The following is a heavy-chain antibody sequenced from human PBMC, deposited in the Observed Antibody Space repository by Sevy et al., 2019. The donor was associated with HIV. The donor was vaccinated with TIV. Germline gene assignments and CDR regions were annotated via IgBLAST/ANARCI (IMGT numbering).Heavy chain of an antibody. CDR3: ARRPDLGEVIPTGVMDV. CDR2: ISGSGGTT. CDR1: GFTFNNYA. Sequence: GGSLRLSCAASGFTFNNYAMSWVRQAPGKGLQWISVISGSGGTTFYADSVKGRFTISRDNSRNTVFLQMNSLRAEDTAAYYCARRPDLGEVIPTGVMDVWGQGTTVTVSS. J-gene: IGHJ6*02. D-gene: IGHD3-3*01. V-gene: IGHV3-23*01.